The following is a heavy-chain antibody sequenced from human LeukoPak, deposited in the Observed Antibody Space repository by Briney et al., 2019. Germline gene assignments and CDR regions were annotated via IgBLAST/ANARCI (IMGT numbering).Heavy chain of an antibody. V-gene: IGHV1-8*01. CDR1: GYTFTSYD. Sequence: VASVKVSCKASGYTFTSYDINWVRQATGQGLEWMGWMNPNSGNTGYAQKFQGRVTITRSTSISTAYMELSSLRSEDTALYYCARGASRSFDYWGQGTLVTVSS. CDR3: ARGASRSFDY. D-gene: IGHD6-6*01. J-gene: IGHJ4*02. CDR2: MNPNSGNT.